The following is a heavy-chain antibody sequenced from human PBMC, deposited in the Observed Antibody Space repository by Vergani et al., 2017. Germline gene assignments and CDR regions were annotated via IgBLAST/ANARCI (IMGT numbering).Heavy chain of an antibody. V-gene: IGHV3-23*01. Sequence: EVQLLESGGSSKQLGGSMRLSGAAFGFTFSTYAMHWVRQAPGKGREWVSALTGGGGSTYYADSFKGRFLITRDNSRDTLYLQMNSLRPEDTATYYCVKDAGSYENFFDSWGQGTLVTVSS. J-gene: IGHJ4*02. CDR3: VKDAGSYENFFDS. CDR1: GFTFSTYA. CDR2: LTGGGGST. D-gene: IGHD1-26*01.